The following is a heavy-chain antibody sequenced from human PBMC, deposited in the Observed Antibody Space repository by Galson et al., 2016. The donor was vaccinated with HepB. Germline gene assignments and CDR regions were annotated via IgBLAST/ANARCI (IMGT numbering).Heavy chain of an antibody. CDR3: ARGSEWELRSVGY. Sequence: SLRLSCAGSGFTFSNYGMHWVRQAPGKGLEWVSNIWFDGRNKYYGDSVKGRFTISRDNSKNTLCLQMNSLRAADTAVYYCARGSEWELRSVGYWGQGSLVTVSS. CDR2: IWFDGRNK. J-gene: IGHJ4*02. V-gene: IGHV3-33*01. CDR1: GFTFSNYG. D-gene: IGHD1-26*01.